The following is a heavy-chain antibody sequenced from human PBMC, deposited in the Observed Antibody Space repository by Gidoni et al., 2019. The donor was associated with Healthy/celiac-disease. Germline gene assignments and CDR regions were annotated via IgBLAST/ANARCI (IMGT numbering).Heavy chain of an antibody. CDR2: ISYYGSNK. D-gene: IGHD3-10*01. Sequence: QVQLVESGGGVVQPGRSLRLSCAASGFTFSSYGMHWVRQAPGKGLEWVAVISYYGSNKYYADSVKGRFTIARDNSKNTLYLQMNSLRAEDTAVYYCAKDHSGVWFGELSYWGQGTLVTVSS. V-gene: IGHV3-30*18. J-gene: IGHJ4*02. CDR3: AKDHSGVWFGELSY. CDR1: GFTFSSYG.